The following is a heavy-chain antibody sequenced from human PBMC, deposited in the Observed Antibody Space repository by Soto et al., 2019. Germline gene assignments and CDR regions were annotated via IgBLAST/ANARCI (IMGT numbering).Heavy chain of an antibody. J-gene: IGHJ4*02. CDR2: IYWDDDK. CDR3: VHRAGIDGNWNGGYFDY. Sequence: QITLRESGPPRVKPTQTLTLTCTFSGFSLSARPVAVGWIRQPPGKALERLALIYWDDDKRYSPSLMSRLTITKTPSKNQVVLTITNMDPLDTAIYYCVHRAGIDGNWNGGYFDYWGQGALVTVSS. D-gene: IGHD1-1*01. V-gene: IGHV2-5*02. CDR1: GFSLSARPVA.